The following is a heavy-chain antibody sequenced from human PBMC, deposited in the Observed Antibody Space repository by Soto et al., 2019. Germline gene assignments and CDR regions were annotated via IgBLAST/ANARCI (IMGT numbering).Heavy chain of an antibody. V-gene: IGHV3-48*02. D-gene: IGHD3-22*01. CDR1: GFTFSSYS. CDR2: ISSSSSTI. J-gene: IGHJ4*02. Sequence: PGGSLRLSCAASGFTFSSYSMNWVRQAPGKGLEWVSYISSSSSTIYYADSVKGRFTISRDNAKNSLYPQMNSLRDEDTAVYYCARGGYYYDSSGYPRKFDYWGQGTLVTVSS. CDR3: ARGGYYYDSSGYPRKFDY.